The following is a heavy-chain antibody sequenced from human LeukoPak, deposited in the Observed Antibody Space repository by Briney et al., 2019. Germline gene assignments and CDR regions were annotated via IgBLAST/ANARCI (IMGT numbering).Heavy chain of an antibody. Sequence: ASVKVSCKASGYTFTSYGISWVRQAPGQGLEWMGWISAYNGNTNYAQKLQGRVTMTTDTSTSTAYMELRSLRSDDTAVYYCARDPGYDYGDYGEIVGIDYWGQGTLVTVSS. J-gene: IGHJ4*02. CDR1: GYTFTSYG. V-gene: IGHV1-18*01. CDR2: ISAYNGNT. D-gene: IGHD4-17*01. CDR3: ARDPGYDYGDYGEIVGIDY.